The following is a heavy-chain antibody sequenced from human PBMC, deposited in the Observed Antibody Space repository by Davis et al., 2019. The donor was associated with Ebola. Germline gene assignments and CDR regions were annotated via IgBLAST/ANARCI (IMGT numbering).Heavy chain of an antibody. Sequence: GGSLRLSCAASGLTCSSYGMHLVRQAPGKGLEWVAVIWYDGSNKYYADSVKGRFTISRDNSKNTLYLQMNSLRAEDTAVYYCARGGGYSSGWLDYWGQGTLVIVSS. CDR3: ARGGGYSSGWLDY. V-gene: IGHV3-33*01. D-gene: IGHD6-19*01. CDR2: IWYDGSNK. J-gene: IGHJ4*02. CDR1: GLTCSSYG.